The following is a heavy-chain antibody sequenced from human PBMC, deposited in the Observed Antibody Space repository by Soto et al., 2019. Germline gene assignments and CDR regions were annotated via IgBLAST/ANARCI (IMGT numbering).Heavy chain of an antibody. J-gene: IGHJ5*02. CDR1: GGSFSGYY. Sequence: QVQLQQWGAGLLKPSETLSLTCDVYGGSFSGYYWSWIRQPPGKGLEWIGEIKHSGSTNYNPSLKSRVTISVDTSKNQFSLKLSSVTAADTAVYYCARSPWAAAGLYNWFDPWGQGTLVTVSS. CDR3: ARSPWAAAGLYNWFDP. D-gene: IGHD6-13*01. V-gene: IGHV4-34*01. CDR2: IKHSGST.